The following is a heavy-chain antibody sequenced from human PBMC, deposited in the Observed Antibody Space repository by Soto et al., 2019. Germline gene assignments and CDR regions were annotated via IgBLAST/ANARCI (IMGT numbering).Heavy chain of an antibody. CDR2: IYWDDDK. D-gene: IGHD6-19*01. CDR1: GFSLSSTRMA. CDR3: AHIVVAGLGYYFDY. V-gene: IGHV2-5*02. J-gene: IGHJ4*02. Sequence: QITLKESGPTLVQPTQTLTLTCTFSGFSLSSTRMAVGWIRQPPGKALEWLALIYWDDDKRYSPFLKSRLTITEDTSKNRVVLTMSNMDPVDTARYYCAHIVVAGLGYYFDYWGQGTLVTVSS.